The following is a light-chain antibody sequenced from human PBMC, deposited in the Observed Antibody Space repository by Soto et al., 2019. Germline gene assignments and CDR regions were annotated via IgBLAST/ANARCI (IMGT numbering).Light chain of an antibody. CDR1: QSVSSN. CDR3: QQYNNWPPWT. Sequence: EIVMTQSPATLSVSPGERATLPCRASQSVSSNLAWYQQKPGQAPRLLIYGASTRATGIPARFSGSGSGTQFTLTISSLQSEDFAVYYCQQYNNWPPWTSGQGTKVDIK. CDR2: GAS. V-gene: IGKV3-15*01. J-gene: IGKJ1*01.